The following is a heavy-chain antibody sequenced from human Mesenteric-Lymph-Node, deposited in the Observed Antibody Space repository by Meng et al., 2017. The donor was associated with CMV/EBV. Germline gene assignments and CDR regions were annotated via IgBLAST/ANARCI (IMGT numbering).Heavy chain of an antibody. CDR2: ISAYRGNT. Sequence: ASVKVSCKASGYSFIDFFMHWVRQAPGQGLEWMGWISAYRGNTNYARALQDRVTMTTDTSTSTVYMELRSLRSDDTAVYYCARSDMIRGVVVLDYWGQGTLVTVSS. J-gene: IGHJ4*02. V-gene: IGHV1-18*04. CDR1: GYSFIDFF. D-gene: IGHD3-10*01. CDR3: ARSDMIRGVVVLDY.